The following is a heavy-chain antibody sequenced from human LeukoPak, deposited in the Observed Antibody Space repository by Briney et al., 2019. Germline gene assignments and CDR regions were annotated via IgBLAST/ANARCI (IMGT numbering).Heavy chain of an antibody. CDR1: GFTFSTYA. D-gene: IGHD6-19*01. V-gene: IGHV3-21*01. J-gene: IGHJ4*02. CDR2: ISSSSSYI. Sequence: GGSLRLSCAASGFTFSTYAMSWVRQAPGKGLEWVSSISSSSSYIYYADSVKGRFTISRDNAKNSLYLQMNSLRAEDTAVYYCARGAGYSSGWYPGDYFDYWGQGTLVTVSS. CDR3: ARGAGYSSGWYPGDYFDY.